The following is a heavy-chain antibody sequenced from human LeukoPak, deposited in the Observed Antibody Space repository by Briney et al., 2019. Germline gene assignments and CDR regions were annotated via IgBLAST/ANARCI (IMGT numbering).Heavy chain of an antibody. D-gene: IGHD6-19*01. CDR2: IYYSGST. CDR1: GGSFSGYY. Sequence: SETLSLTCAVYGGSFSGYYWSWIRQPPGKGLEWIGYIYYSGSTNYNPSLKSRVTISVDTSKNQFSLKLSSVTAADTAVYYCATEYSSGWYGYWGQGTLVTVSS. CDR3: ATEYSSGWYGY. V-gene: IGHV4-59*08. J-gene: IGHJ4*02.